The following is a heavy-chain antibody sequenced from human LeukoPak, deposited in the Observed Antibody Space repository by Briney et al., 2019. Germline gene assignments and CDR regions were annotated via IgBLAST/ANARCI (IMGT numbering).Heavy chain of an antibody. CDR2: INPNSGGT. CDR1: GYTFTGYY. D-gene: IGHD6-13*01. J-gene: IGHJ4*02. Sequence: ASVKDSCQASGYTFTGYYMHWVRQAPGQGLEWMGWINPNSGGTKYAQKFQGRVTMTRDTSISTAYMELSRLRSDDTAVYYCARVRYSSSWRPFDYWGQGTLVTVSS. V-gene: IGHV1-2*02. CDR3: ARVRYSSSWRPFDY.